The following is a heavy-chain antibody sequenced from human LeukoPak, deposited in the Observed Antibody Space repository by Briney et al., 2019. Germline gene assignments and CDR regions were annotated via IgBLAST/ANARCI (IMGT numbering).Heavy chain of an antibody. V-gene: IGHV3-21*01. CDR1: GFTFSSYS. J-gene: IGHJ4*02. CDR3: ARDGHSNNLDY. D-gene: IGHD5-18*01. CDR2: ISSSSSYI. Sequence: GGSLRLSCAASGFTFSSYSMNWVRQAPGKGLEWVSSISSSSSYIYYADSVKGRFTISRDNAKNSLYLQMNSPRAEDTAVYYCARDGHSNNLDYWGQGTLVTVSS.